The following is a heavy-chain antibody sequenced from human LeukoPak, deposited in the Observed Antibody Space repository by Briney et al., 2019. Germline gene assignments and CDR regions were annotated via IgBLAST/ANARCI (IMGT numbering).Heavy chain of an antibody. CDR2: ISSSSSTI. J-gene: IGHJ3*02. V-gene: IGHV3-48*04. CDR3: ARDLRYCSSASCSENGAFDI. Sequence: GGSLRLSCAASGFTFSSYSMNWVRQAPGKGLEWVSYISSSSSTIYYADSVKGRFTISRDNARNSLFLQMNSLRAEDTAVYYCARDLRYCSSASCSENGAFDIWGQGTMVTVSS. D-gene: IGHD2-2*01. CDR1: GFTFSSYS.